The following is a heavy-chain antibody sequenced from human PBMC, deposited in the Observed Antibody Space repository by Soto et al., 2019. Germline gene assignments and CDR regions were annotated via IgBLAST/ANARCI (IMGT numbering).Heavy chain of an antibody. CDR1: GFTFSSYA. J-gene: IGHJ4*02. CDR3: ARDQQQLSSFDY. V-gene: IGHV3-21*01. CDR2: ISSSSSYI. Sequence: EVQLLESGGGLVQPGGSLRLSCAASGFTFSSYAMSWVRQAPGKGLEWVSAISSSSSYIYYADSVKGRFTISRDNAKNSLYLQMNSLRAEDTAVYYCARDQQQLSSFDYWGQGTLVTVSS. D-gene: IGHD6-13*01.